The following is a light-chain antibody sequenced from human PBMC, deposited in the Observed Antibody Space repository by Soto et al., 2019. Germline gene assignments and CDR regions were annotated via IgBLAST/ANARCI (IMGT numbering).Light chain of an antibody. CDR3: QHYASSPIT. Sequence: EIVLTKSPGTLSLSQWEIATLSCRASQSVSSRLAWYQQKPGQAPRLLISGASSRATGIPDRFSGSGSGTDFTLTISRLEPEDFALYYCQHYASSPITFGQVTRLEIK. CDR1: QSVSSR. CDR2: GAS. V-gene: IGKV3-20*01. J-gene: IGKJ5*01.